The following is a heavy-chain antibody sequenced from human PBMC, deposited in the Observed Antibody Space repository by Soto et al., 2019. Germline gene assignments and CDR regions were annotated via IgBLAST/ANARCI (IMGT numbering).Heavy chain of an antibody. CDR1: GFTFSSYA. CDR3: AKDPTWYESGLNPLLVDV. V-gene: IGHV3-23*01. CDR2: ISGSGGST. J-gene: IGHJ6*02. Sequence: EVQLLESGGGLVQPGGSLRLSCAASGFTFSSYAMSWVRQAPGKGLEWVSAISGSGGSTYYADSVKGRFTISRDNSMNTVYLQMNSLRAEDTAVYYCAKDPTWYESGLNPLLVDVWVQGTTVTVSS. D-gene: IGHD2-15*01.